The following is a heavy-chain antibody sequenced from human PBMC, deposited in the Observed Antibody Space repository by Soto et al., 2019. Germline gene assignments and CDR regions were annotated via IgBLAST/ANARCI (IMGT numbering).Heavy chain of an antibody. D-gene: IGHD5-12*01. J-gene: IGHJ6*03. V-gene: IGHV1-8*01. CDR1: GYTFTSYD. CDR2: MNPNSGNT. CDR3: ARVHSGYDIRGPYYYYMDV. Sequence: QVQLVQSGAEVKKPGASVKVSCKASGYTFTSYDINWVQQATGQGLEWMGWMNPNSGNTGYAQKFQGRVTMTRNTSISTAYMELSSLRSEDTAVYYCARVHSGYDIRGPYYYYMDVWGKGTTVTVSS.